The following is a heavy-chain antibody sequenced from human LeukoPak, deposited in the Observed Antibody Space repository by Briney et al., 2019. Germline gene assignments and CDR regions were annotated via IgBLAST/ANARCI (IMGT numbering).Heavy chain of an antibody. CDR1: GYTFTNSW. V-gene: IGHV5-51*01. CDR3: ARPVTGVSPSGAIDF. J-gene: IGHJ4*02. CDR2: IWPGGSDT. D-gene: IGHD1-26*01. Sequence: GDSLKISCKASGYTFTNSWIGWVRQKPGKGLEWMGIIWPGGSDTRSSPSFQGQVTISADKSITTAYLQWSSLKASDTAMYYCARPVTGVSPSGAIDFWGQGTQVTVSS.